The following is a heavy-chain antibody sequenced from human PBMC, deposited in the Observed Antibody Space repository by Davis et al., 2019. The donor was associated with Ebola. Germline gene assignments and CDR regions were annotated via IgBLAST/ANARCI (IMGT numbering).Heavy chain of an antibody. D-gene: IGHD3-22*01. CDR2: INPNSGGT. J-gene: IGHJ4*02. CDR1: GYTFTGYY. V-gene: IGHV1-2*02. Sequence: ASVKVSCKASGYTFTGYYMHWVRQAPGQGLEWMGWINPNSGGTNYAQKLQGRVTMTTDTSTSTAYMELSRLRSDDTAVYYCARAISPYYYDSSGYYYFDYWGQGTLVTVSS. CDR3: ARAISPYYYDSSGYYYFDY.